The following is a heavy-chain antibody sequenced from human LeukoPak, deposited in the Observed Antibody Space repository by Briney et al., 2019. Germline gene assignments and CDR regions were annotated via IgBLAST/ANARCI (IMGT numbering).Heavy chain of an antibody. CDR3: ARDYKSAFDN. D-gene: IGHD1-1*01. Sequence: GGSLRLSCAASGFRFSDYSMNWVRQAPGKGLEWISYIGISSGNTNYADSVKGRFTISGDKAKNSLYLQMNRLRVEDTAVYYCARDYKSAFDNWGQGTLVTVSS. J-gene: IGHJ4*02. CDR2: IGISSGNT. CDR1: GFRFSDYS. V-gene: IGHV3-48*01.